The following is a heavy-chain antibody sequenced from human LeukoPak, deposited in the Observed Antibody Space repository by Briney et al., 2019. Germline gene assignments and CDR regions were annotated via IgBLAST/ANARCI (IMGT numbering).Heavy chain of an antibody. V-gene: IGHV3-74*01. CDR2: INSDGYST. J-gene: IGHJ4*02. CDR1: GFTFSRYW. D-gene: IGHD2-15*01. Sequence: GGSLRLSCAASGFTFSRYWMHWVRQAPGKGLVWVSRINSDGYSTTYADFVKGRFTISRDNAKNTLYLQMNSLRTEDTAVYYCACYGIAPPYWGQGTLVTVSS. CDR3: ACYGIAPPY.